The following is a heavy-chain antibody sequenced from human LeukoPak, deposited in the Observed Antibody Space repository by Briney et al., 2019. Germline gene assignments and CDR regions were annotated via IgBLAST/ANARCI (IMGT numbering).Heavy chain of an antibody. CDR3: ARVWVHCSSTSCSLQGFDY. CDR2: ISRSSSYI. Sequence: PGGSLRLSCAASGFTFSSYSMNWVRQAPGRGLEWVSSISRSSSYIYYADSVKGRFTISRDNAKNSLYLQMNSLRAEDTAVYYCARVWVHCSSTSCSLQGFDYWGQGTLVTVSS. J-gene: IGHJ4*02. D-gene: IGHD2-2*01. V-gene: IGHV3-21*01. CDR1: GFTFSSYS.